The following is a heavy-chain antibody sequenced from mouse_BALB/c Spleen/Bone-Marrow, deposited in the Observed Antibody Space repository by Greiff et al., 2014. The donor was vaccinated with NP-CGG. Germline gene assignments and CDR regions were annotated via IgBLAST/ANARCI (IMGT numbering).Heavy chain of an antibody. D-gene: IGHD2-4*01. V-gene: IGHV5-6*01. J-gene: IGHJ2*01. CDR1: GFTFSSYG. Sequence: VQLKESGGDLVKPGGSLKLSCAASGFTFSSYGMSWVRQTPDKRLEWVATISSGGSYTYYPDSVKGRFTISRGNAKNTLYLQMSSLKSEDTAMYYCARHDYDEENFDYWGQGTTLTVSS. CDR3: ARHDYDEENFDY. CDR2: ISSGGSYT.